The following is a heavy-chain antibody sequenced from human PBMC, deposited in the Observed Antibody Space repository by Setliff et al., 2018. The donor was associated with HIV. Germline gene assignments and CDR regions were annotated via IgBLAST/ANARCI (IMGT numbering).Heavy chain of an antibody. CDR3: GRHRVAARPSYFDP. D-gene: IGHD6-6*01. CDR2: TYFRGGT. J-gene: IGHJ4*02. V-gene: IGHV4-39*01. Sequence: PSETLSLTCAVSGGSISGSYYWAWIRQPPGKGLEWIGSTYFRGGTYNNPSLENRFSISIDTSENQISLKLYSVTAADTAIYYCGRHRVAARPSYFDPWGQGTRVTVSS. CDR1: GGSISGSYY.